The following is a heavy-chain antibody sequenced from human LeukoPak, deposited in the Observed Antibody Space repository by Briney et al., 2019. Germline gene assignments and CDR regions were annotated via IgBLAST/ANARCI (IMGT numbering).Heavy chain of an antibody. CDR2: ISAYNGNT. CDR3: ARDPEYLYYFDY. Sequence: ASVKVSCKASGYTFTSYGISWVRQAPGQGLEWMGWISAYNGNTNYAQKPQGRVTMTTDTSTSTAYMELRSLRSDDTAVYYCARDPEYLYYFDYWGQGTLVTVSS. D-gene: IGHD6-6*01. V-gene: IGHV1-18*01. J-gene: IGHJ4*02. CDR1: GYTFTSYG.